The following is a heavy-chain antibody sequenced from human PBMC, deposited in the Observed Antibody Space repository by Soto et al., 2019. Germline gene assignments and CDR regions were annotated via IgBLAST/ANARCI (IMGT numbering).Heavy chain of an antibody. V-gene: IGHV1-3*05. D-gene: IGHD6-13*01. CDR2: INAGNGNT. CDR1: GYTFTSYA. Sequence: QVQLVQSGAEEKKPGASVKVSCKASGYTFTSYARRWVRQAPGQRLEWMGWINAGNGNTKYSQKFQGRVTITRDTSASTAYMELSSLRSEDTAVYYCARDHPYSSSWTAWGQGTQVTVSS. CDR3: ARDHPYSSSWTA. J-gene: IGHJ5*02.